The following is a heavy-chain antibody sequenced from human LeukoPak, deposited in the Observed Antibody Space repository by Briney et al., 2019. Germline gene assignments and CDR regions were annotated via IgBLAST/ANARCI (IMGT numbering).Heavy chain of an antibody. Sequence: SSVKVSCKASGYTFTSYYMHGLGQAPGQELAGMGIINPSGCSKSYAQKFQGRATMTRDTSTSTVYMELSSLRSEDTAVYYCARADRYNWAVGYWGQGTLVTVSS. CDR1: GYTFTSYY. J-gene: IGHJ4*01. D-gene: IGHD1-1*01. CDR2: INPSGCSK. CDR3: ARADRYNWAVGY. V-gene: IGHV1-46*01.